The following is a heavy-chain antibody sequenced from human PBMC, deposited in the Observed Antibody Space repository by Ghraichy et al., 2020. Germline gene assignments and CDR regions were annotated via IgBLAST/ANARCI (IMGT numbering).Heavy chain of an antibody. V-gene: IGHV3-30*02. CDR2: IRYDGSIK. CDR1: GFTFSNYG. CDR3: ASGSTWELNH. D-gene: IGHD1-26*01. J-gene: IGHJ5*02. Sequence: LSLTCAASGFTFSNYGMHWVRQAPGKGLEWVTFIRYDGSIKYYRDSVKGRFTISRDNSKNTLLLQMNSVTTEDTGFYYCASGSTWELNHWGQGTLVTVSS.